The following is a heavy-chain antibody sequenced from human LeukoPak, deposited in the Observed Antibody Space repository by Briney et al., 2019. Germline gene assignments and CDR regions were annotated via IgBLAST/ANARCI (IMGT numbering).Heavy chain of an antibody. J-gene: IGHJ5*02. CDR2: MKQDGSEK. D-gene: IGHD3-3*01. V-gene: IGHV3-7*01. CDR3: ARVGYDFWSGWKDWFDP. CDR1: GFTFSSYW. Sequence: PGGSLRLSCAASGFTFSSYWMSWVRQAPGKGLEWVANMKQDGSEKYYVDSVKGRFTISRDNAKNSLYLQMNSLRAEDTAVYYCARVGYDFWSGWKDWFDPWGQGTLVTVSS.